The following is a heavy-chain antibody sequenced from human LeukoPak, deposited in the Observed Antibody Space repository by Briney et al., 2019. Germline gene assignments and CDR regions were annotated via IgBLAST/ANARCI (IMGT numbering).Heavy chain of an antibody. CDR1: GYTFTSYD. Sequence: ASVKVSCKASGYTFTSYDINWVRQATGQGLEWMGWMNPNSGNTGYAQEFQGRVTMTRNTSISTAYMELSSLRSEDTAVYYCAGYYDSSGYLAFDIWGQGTMVTVSS. CDR3: AGYYDSSGYLAFDI. J-gene: IGHJ3*02. D-gene: IGHD3-22*01. CDR2: MNPNSGNT. V-gene: IGHV1-8*01.